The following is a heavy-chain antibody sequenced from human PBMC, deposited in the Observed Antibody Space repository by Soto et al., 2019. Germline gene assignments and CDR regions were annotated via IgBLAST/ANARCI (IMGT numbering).Heavy chain of an antibody. Sequence: GGSLRLSCAASGFTFIRYAMHWVRQAPGKGLEWVAVISYDGSNKYYADSVKGRFTISRDNSKNTLYLQMNSLRAEDTAVYYCARGVKGRTINYYGMDVWGQGTTVTVSS. D-gene: IGHD3-10*01. J-gene: IGHJ6*02. CDR3: ARGVKGRTINYYGMDV. CDR2: ISYDGSNK. V-gene: IGHV3-30-3*01. CDR1: GFTFIRYA.